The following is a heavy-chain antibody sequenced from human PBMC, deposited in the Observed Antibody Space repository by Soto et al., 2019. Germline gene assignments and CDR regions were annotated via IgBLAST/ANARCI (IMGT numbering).Heavy chain of an antibody. CDR3: ARDQGYYESSGYFDY. CDR1: GFTFSDYY. Sequence: GGSLRLSCAASGFTFSDYYMSWIRQAPGKGLEWVSYISSSGSIIYYADSVKGRFTISRDNAKNSLYLQMNSLRAEDTAVYYCARDQGYYESSGYFDYWGRGTLVTVSS. J-gene: IGHJ4*02. CDR2: ISSSGSII. V-gene: IGHV3-11*01. D-gene: IGHD3-22*01.